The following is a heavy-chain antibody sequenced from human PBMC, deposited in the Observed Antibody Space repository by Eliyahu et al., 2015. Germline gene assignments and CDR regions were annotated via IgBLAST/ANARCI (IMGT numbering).Heavy chain of an antibody. D-gene: IGHD6-13*01. J-gene: IGHJ5*02. CDR3: ARLFGSSWENWFDP. CDR2: XYXSGST. V-gene: IGHV4-39*01. CDR1: GGSIXSSSYY. Sequence: QMQLQESGPGLVKPSETLSLTCXVXGGSIXSSSYYWGWXRQPPGKGLEWIGSXYXSGSTYYXPSLKSRVTISVDTSKNQFSLKLSSVTAADTAVYYCARLFGSSWENWFDPWGQGTLVTVSS.